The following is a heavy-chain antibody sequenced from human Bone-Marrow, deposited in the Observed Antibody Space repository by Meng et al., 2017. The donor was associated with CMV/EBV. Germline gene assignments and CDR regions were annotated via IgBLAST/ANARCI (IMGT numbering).Heavy chain of an antibody. V-gene: IGHV3-43*01. CDR1: GFTFDDYT. J-gene: IGHJ6*02. D-gene: IGHD4-17*01. Sequence: GESLKISCAASGFTFDDYTMHWVRQAPGKGLEWVSLISWDGGSTYYADSVKGRFTISRDNSKNSLYLQMNSLRTEDTALYYCAKGSGDYGMDVWGQGTTVTASS. CDR2: ISWDGGST. CDR3: AKGSGDYGMDV.